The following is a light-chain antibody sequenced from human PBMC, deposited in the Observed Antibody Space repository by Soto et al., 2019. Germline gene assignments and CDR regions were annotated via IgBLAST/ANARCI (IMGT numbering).Light chain of an antibody. J-gene: IGLJ1*01. V-gene: IGLV1-44*01. CDR3: AAWDDSLNGYV. CDR2: SNN. CDR1: SSNIGSKD. Sequence: QSVLTQPPSASVTPGQRVTISCSGSSSNIGSKDVNWYQQLPETAPKVLMYSNNQRPSGVPDRFSGSKSGTSASLAISGLQSEDEADYYCAAWDDSLNGYVFGTGTKVTVL.